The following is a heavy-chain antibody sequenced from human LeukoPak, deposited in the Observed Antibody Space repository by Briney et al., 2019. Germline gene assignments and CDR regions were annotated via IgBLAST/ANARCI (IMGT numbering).Heavy chain of an antibody. CDR3: AREVVAAAGTVDY. CDR1: GGSFSGYY. Sequence: SETLTLTCAVYGGSFSGYYWSWIRQPPGKGLEWIGEINHSGSTNYNPSLKSRVTISVDTSKNQFSLILSSVTTADTAVYYCAREVVAAAGTVDYWGQGTLVTVSS. CDR2: INHSGST. V-gene: IGHV4-34*01. J-gene: IGHJ4*02. D-gene: IGHD6-13*01.